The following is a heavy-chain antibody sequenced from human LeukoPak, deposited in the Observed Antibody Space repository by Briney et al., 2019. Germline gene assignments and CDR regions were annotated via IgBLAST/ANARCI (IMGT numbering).Heavy chain of an antibody. J-gene: IGHJ3*02. CDR3: ARDAKEQDVLGAFDI. CDR2: INSDGSTT. V-gene: IGHV3-74*01. Sequence: GGSLRLSCAASGFTFRSSWIHWVRQVPGKGLVWVSRINSDGSTTNYADSVKGRFTISRDNAKNTLYLQMNSLRAEDTAVYYCARDAKEQDVLGAFDIWGQGTMVTVSS. D-gene: IGHD3-16*01. CDR1: GFTFRSSW.